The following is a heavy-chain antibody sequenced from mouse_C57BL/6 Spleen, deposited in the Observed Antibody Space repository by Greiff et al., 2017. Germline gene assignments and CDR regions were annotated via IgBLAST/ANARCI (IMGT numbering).Heavy chain of an antibody. CDR1: GYTFTSYW. J-gene: IGHJ2*01. D-gene: IGHD1-1*01. Sequence: VQLQQPGAELVMPGASVKLSCKASGYTFTSYWMHWVKPRPGPGLAWIGELDPSDSYPNYNQKFKGKSTLTVDKSSSTAYMQLSSLTSEDSAVYYCARSRRITTVACDYWGQGTTLTVSS. CDR3: ARSRRITTVACDY. CDR2: LDPSDSYP. V-gene: IGHV1-69*01.